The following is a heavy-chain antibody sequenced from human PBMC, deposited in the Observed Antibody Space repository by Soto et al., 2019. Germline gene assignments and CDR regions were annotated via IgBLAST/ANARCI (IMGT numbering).Heavy chain of an antibody. CDR1: GYTFTSYG. D-gene: IGHD4-17*01. V-gene: IGHV1-18*01. CDR3: AREKDYAWFAP. Sequence: ASVKVSCKASGYTFTSYGISWVRQAPGQGLEWMGWISAYNGNTNYAQKFQGRVTMTTDTSTSTAYMELRSLISDDTAVYYCAREKDYAWFAPWGQGTLVTVSS. CDR2: ISAYNGNT. J-gene: IGHJ5*02.